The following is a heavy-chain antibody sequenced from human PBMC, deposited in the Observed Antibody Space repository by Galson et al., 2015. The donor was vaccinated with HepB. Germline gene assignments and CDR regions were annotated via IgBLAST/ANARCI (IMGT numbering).Heavy chain of an antibody. CDR2: INAGNGNT. V-gene: IGHV1-3*01. J-gene: IGHJ4*02. D-gene: IGHD3-3*01. CDR1: GYTFTSYA. CDR3: ARDRVYDFWSGYSYYFDY. Sequence: SVKVSCKASGYTFTSYAMHWVRQAPGQRLEWMGWINAGNGNTKYSQKFQGRVTITRDTSASTAYMELSSLRSEDTAVYYCARDRVYDFWSGYSYYFDYWGQGTLVTVSS.